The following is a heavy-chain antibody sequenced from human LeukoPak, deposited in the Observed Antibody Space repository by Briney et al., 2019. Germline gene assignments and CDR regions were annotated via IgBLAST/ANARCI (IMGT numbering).Heavy chain of an antibody. J-gene: IGHJ4*02. V-gene: IGHV3-23*01. CDR1: GFTFSSYA. D-gene: IGHD3-10*01. CDR2: ISGSGGST. Sequence: PGGSLRLSCAASGFTFSSYAMSWVRQAPGKGLEWVSAISGSGGSTYYADSVKGRFTISRDNSKNTLYLQMNSLRAEDMAVYYCAKDRGPSGSYYHLDYWGQGTLVTVSS. CDR3: AKDRGPSGSYYHLDY.